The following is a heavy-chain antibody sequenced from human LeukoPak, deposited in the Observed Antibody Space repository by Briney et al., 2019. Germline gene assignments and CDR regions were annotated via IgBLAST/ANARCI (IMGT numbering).Heavy chain of an antibody. CDR3: ARLWFGGEDLIAY. CDR1: GYYISSGYY. Sequence: SETLSLTCTVSGYYISSGYYWGWVRQPPGKGLEGIGSIYQSGITYYNPSLKSRVTISVDTSKNQFSLKLRSVTAADTAVYYCARLWFGGEDLIAYWGQGTLVTVSS. V-gene: IGHV4-38-2*02. J-gene: IGHJ4*02. CDR2: IYQSGIT. D-gene: IGHD3-10*01.